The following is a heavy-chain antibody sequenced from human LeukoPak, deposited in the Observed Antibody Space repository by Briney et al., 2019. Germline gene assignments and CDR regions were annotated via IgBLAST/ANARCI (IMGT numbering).Heavy chain of an antibody. J-gene: IGHJ4*02. CDR3: ARVQLVMGIYYFDY. V-gene: IGHV4-61*02. CDR2: IYTSGST. Sequence: PSETLSLTCTVPGGSISSGSYYWSWIRQPAGKGLEWIGRIYTSGSTNYNPSLKSRVTMSVDTSKNQFSLKLSSVTAADTAVYYCARVQLVMGIYYFDYWGQGTLVTVSS. D-gene: IGHD6-13*01. CDR1: GGSISSGSYY.